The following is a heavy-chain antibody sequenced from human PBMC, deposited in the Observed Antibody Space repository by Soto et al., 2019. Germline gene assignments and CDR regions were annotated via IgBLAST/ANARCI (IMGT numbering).Heavy chain of an antibody. CDR1: GRSISSSSW. V-gene: IGHV4-4*02. J-gene: IGHJ6*01. Sequence: SETLSLACALSGRSISSSSWWSCLRQPPVRGLEWIGEIYHSGSTNYNPSLKSRVTISVDKSKNQFSLKLSSVTAADTAVYYCASIAAAGTDYYYGMDVWGQGTPVTVSS. CDR3: ASIAAAGTDYYYGMDV. CDR2: IYHSGST. D-gene: IGHD6-13*01.